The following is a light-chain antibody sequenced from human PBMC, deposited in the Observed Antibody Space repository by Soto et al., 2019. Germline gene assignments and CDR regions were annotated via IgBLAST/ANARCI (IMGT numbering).Light chain of an antibody. Sequence: EIVRTRSPANLSVSPGERATLACRASQSVSSNLAWYQHKPGQGPRLLIYGASTRDTGIPARFSGSGSGTEVTLPISSLQSEDFDVYYCHQYNKGPPYTFGQGTKVEIK. CDR2: GAS. CDR1: QSVSSN. J-gene: IGKJ2*01. V-gene: IGKV3-15*01. CDR3: HQYNKGPPYT.